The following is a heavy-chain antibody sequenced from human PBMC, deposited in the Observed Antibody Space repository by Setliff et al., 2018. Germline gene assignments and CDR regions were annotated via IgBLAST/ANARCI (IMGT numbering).Heavy chain of an antibody. V-gene: IGHV4-59*12. CDR1: GGSISNYH. Sequence: PSETLFLTCIVSGGSISNYHWGWVRQPPGKGLEWIANIYFNGDTVKQPFLKSRVTISIDTSKNQFSLGLSSVIVADSATYYCVRVRVVQGYYEFDSWGQGALVTVSS. CDR2: IYFNGDT. D-gene: IGHD3-16*01. CDR3: VRVRVVQGYYEFDS. J-gene: IGHJ4*02.